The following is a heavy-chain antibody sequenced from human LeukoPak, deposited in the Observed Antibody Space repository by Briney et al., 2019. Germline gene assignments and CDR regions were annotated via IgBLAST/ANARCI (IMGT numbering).Heavy chain of an antibody. V-gene: IGHV1-2*02. CDR1: GYTFTGYY. J-gene: IGHJ4*02. CDR2: INPNSGGT. D-gene: IGHD6-6*01. CDR3: ARYAGEQLAQIDY. Sequence: ASVKVSCKASGYTFTGYYMHWVRQAPGQGLEWMGWINPNSGGTNYAQKFQGRVTMTRDTSISTAYMELSRLRSDDTAVYYCARYAGEQLAQIDYWGQETLVTVSS.